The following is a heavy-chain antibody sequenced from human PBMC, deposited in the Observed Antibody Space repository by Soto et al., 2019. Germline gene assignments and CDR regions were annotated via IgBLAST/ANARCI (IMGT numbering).Heavy chain of an antibody. CDR3: AKRPGRVVQAATPYYGMDV. D-gene: IGHD2-2*01. V-gene: IGHV3-23*01. Sequence: PGGSLRLSCAASGFTFSSYAMSWVRQAPGKGLEWVSAISGSGGSTYYADSVKGRFTISRDNSKNTLYLQMNSLRAEDTAVYYCAKRPGRVVQAATPYYGMDVWGQGTTVTVYS. CDR1: GFTFSSYA. J-gene: IGHJ6*02. CDR2: ISGSGGST.